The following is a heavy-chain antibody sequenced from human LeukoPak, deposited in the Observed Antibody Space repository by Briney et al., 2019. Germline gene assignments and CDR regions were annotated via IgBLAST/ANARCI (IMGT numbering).Heavy chain of an antibody. J-gene: IGHJ4*02. CDR1: DFPFSYYE. Sequence: PGGSLRLSCAASDFPFSYYEMNWVRQAPGKGPEWVSHISGGGTTIYYAESVKGRFTVSRDNAKDSLFLQMNSLRAEDTAIYYCARGAQFYGSGSFDYWGQGIPVLVSP. CDR2: ISGGGTTI. D-gene: IGHD3-10*01. CDR3: ARGAQFYGSGSFDY. V-gene: IGHV3-48*03.